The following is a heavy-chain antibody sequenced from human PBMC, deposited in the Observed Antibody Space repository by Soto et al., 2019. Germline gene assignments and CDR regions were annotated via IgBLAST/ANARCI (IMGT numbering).Heavy chain of an antibody. Sequence: ASVKVSCKASGYTFTSYAMHWVRQAPGQRLEWMGWINAGNGNTKYSQKFQGRVTITRDTSASTAYMELSSLRSEDTAVYYCAREGDWNYVGWFDPWGQGTLVTVSS. V-gene: IGHV1-3*01. CDR1: GYTFTSYA. CDR3: AREGDWNYVGWFDP. D-gene: IGHD1-7*01. J-gene: IGHJ5*02. CDR2: INAGNGNT.